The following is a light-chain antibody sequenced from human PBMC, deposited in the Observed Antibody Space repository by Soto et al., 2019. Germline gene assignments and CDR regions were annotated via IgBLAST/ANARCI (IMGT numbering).Light chain of an antibody. V-gene: IGLV2-14*01. CDR2: EVS. CDR3: SSYSSTSTPWV. CDR1: SSDVGTYNF. J-gene: IGLJ3*02. Sequence: QSALTQPASVSGSPGQSITISCTRTSSDVGTYNFVSWYQQHPGKAPKLMIYEVSSRPSGVSNRFSGSKSGNTASLTISGLQAEDEADYYCSSYSSTSTPWVFGGGTKVTVL.